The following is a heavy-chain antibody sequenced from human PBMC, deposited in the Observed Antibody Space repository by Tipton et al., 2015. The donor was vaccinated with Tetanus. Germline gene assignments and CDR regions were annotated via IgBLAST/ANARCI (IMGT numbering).Heavy chain of an antibody. CDR3: ARSLPYFRFDY. J-gene: IGHJ4*02. CDR1: GGSISSSSYY. D-gene: IGHD2-15*01. V-gene: IGHV4-39*01. CDR2: IYYSGST. Sequence: TLSLTCTVSGGSISSSSYYWGWIRQPPGKGLEWIGSIYYSGSTYYNPSLKSRVTISVDTSKNQFSLKLSSVTAADTAVYYCARSLPYFRFDYWGQGTLVTVSS.